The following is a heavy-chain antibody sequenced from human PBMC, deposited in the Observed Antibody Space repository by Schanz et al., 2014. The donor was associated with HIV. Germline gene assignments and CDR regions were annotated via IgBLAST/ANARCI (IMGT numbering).Heavy chain of an antibody. Sequence: QVQLQESGPGLVKPSETLSLTCTVSGGSISGHYWSWIRQPAGKGLEWIGRISARGSSNYNPSLKSRLAGSIDTSKKKFSLTRSSVTAADTAVYYCASSITISGVVYAMDVWGQGTTVTVSS. D-gene: IGHD3-3*01. CDR1: GGSISGHY. CDR3: ASSITISGVVYAMDV. J-gene: IGHJ6*02. V-gene: IGHV4-4*07. CDR2: ISARGSS.